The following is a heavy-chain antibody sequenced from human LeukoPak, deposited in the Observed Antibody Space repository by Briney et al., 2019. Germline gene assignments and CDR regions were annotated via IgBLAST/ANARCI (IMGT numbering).Heavy chain of an antibody. CDR1: GYTFTSYG. Sequence: GASVKVSCKASGYTFTSYGISWVRQAPGQGLEWMGWISAYNGNTNYAQKLQGRVTMTTDTSTSTAYMELRSLRSDDTAVYYCARSLYSGSYYVYWFIDYWGQGTLVTVSS. CDR2: ISAYNGNT. J-gene: IGHJ4*02. CDR3: ARSLYSGSYYVYWFIDY. D-gene: IGHD1-26*01. V-gene: IGHV1-18*01.